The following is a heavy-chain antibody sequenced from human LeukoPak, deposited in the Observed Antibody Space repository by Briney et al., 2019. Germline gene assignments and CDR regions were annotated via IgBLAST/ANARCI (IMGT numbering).Heavy chain of an antibody. V-gene: IGHV4-34*01. CDR2: INHSGST. D-gene: IGHD3-3*01. CDR3: ARKFNVLRFLEWATAWFDP. Sequence: SETLSLTCAVYGGSFSGYYWSWIRQPPGKGLEWIGEINHSGSTNYNPSLKRRVTIEVDTSKNQFSLKLSSVTAADTAVYYCARKFNVLRFLEWATAWFDPWGQGTLVTVSS. CDR1: GGSFSGYY. J-gene: IGHJ5*02.